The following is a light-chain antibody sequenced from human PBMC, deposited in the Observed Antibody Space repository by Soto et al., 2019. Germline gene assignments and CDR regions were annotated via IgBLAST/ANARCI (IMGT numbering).Light chain of an antibody. Sequence: IQLTQSPSSLSASVGDRVTITCRASQGISSYLAWYQQKPGKAPNLLIYAASSLESGVPARFSGSGSGTHFTLTITGLQPEDFATYYCQQTYSSLPITFGQGTRLEIK. CDR3: QQTYSSLPIT. J-gene: IGKJ5*01. CDR2: AAS. V-gene: IGKV1-39*01. CDR1: QGISSY.